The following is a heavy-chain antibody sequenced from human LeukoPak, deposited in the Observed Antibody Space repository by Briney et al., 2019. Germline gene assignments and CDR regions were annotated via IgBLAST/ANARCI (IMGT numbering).Heavy chain of an antibody. CDR1: GYTFTSYG. V-gene: IGHV1-18*01. D-gene: IGHD6-6*01. J-gene: IGHJ3*02. CDR3: ATSSIAARDPRKNAFDI. Sequence: GASVKVSCKASGYTFTSYGISWVRQAPGQGLEWMGWISAYNGNTNYAQKLQGRVTMTRDMSTSTVYMDLSSLRSEDAAVYYCATSSIAARDPRKNAFDIWGQGTMVTVSS. CDR2: ISAYNGNT.